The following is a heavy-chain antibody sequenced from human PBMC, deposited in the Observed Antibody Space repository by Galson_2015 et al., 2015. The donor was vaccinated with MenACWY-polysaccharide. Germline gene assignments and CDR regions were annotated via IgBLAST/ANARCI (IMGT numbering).Heavy chain of an antibody. CDR1: GFTFSRYG. CDR2: ISDTGGTT. Sequence: SLRLSCAASGFTFSRYGMSWVRQAPGKGLEWVSVISDTGGTTYYIDSVKGRFTIPRDNSKNMLYMQMNSLRVEDTAVYYCASRGAAHYWGQGTLITVSS. J-gene: IGHJ4*02. D-gene: IGHD6-25*01. V-gene: IGHV3-23*01. CDR3: ASRGAAHY.